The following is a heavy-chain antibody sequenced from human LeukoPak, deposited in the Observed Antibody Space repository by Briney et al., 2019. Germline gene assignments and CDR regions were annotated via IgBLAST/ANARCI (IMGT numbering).Heavy chain of an antibody. D-gene: IGHD2-2*01. CDR2: INPNSGGT. V-gene: IGHV1-2*02. Sequence: ASVKVSCKASGYTFTGYYMHWVRQAPGQVLEWMGWINPNSGGTNYAQKFQGRVTMTRDTSISTAYMELSRQRSDDTAVYYCARVGDRCSSTSCYSPWGQGTLVTVSS. J-gene: IGHJ5*02. CDR3: ARVGDRCSSTSCYSP. CDR1: GYTFTGYY.